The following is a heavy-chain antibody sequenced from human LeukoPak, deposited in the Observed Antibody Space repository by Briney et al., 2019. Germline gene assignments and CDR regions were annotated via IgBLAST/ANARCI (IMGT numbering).Heavy chain of an antibody. V-gene: IGHV1-2*02. Sequence: GASVKVSCKASGYTFTGYYMHWVRQAPGQGLEWMGWINPNSGGTNYAQKFQGRVTMTRDTSISTAYMELSRLRSDDTAVYYCARGSDDFWSRYSPSYWGQGTLVTVSS. J-gene: IGHJ4*02. CDR3: ARGSDDFWSRYSPSY. D-gene: IGHD3-3*01. CDR2: INPNSGGT. CDR1: GYTFTGYY.